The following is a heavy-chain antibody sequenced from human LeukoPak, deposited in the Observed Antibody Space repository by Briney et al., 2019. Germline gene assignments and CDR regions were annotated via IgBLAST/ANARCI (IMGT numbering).Heavy chain of an antibody. CDR1: GYTFTGYY. J-gene: IGHJ4*02. D-gene: IGHD5-18*01. CDR3: ARVVSGYANYYFDY. CDR2: SNPNSGDT. Sequence: ASVKVSCKASGYTFTGYYLHWVRQAPGQGLEWMGWSNPNSGDTNYAQKFQGRVTMTRDTSISTAYMELGRLRSDDTAVYYCARVVSGYANYYFDYWGQGTLVTVSS. V-gene: IGHV1-2*02.